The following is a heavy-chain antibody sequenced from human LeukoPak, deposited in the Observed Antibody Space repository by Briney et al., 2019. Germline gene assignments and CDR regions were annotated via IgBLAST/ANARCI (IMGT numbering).Heavy chain of an antibody. CDR2: IRYDGNDK. CDR1: GFSFSTFG. Sequence: TGGSLRLSCAASGFSFSTFGMYWVRQVPGRGVEWVPFIRYDGNDKYYGDSAKDRFTISRDNSKNTLYLQMNSLTTDDTGVYYCAKDSQLDVGSDYYYYFYMDVWGRGTTVTVSS. D-gene: IGHD1-1*01. J-gene: IGHJ6*03. CDR3: AKDSQLDVGSDYYYYFYMDV. V-gene: IGHV3-30*02.